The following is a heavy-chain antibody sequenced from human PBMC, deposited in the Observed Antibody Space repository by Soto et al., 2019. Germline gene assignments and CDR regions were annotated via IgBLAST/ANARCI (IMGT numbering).Heavy chain of an antibody. J-gene: IGHJ5*02. D-gene: IGHD6-6*01. CDR2: INHSGST. Sequence: SETLSLTCAVYGGSFSGYYWSWIRQPPGKGLEWIGEINHSGSTNYNPSLKSRVTISVDTSKNQFSLKLSSVTAADTAVYYCATQSSSGSRYNWFDPWGQGTLVTVSS. CDR3: ATQSSSGSRYNWFDP. CDR1: GGSFSGYY. V-gene: IGHV4-34*01.